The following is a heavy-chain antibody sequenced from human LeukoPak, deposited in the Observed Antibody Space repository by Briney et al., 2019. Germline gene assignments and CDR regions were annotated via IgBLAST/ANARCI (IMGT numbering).Heavy chain of an antibody. CDR2: ISSRSSYI. V-gene: IGHV3-21*01. Sequence: GGSLRLSCAASGFNFSTYSMNWVRQAPGKGLEWLSSISSRSSYIYSADSVKGRFTISRGNAKNSLYLQMNSLRAEDTAVYYCARDYYYVSGSFDAFDIWGQGTMVTVSS. CDR3: ARDYYYVSGSFDAFDI. D-gene: IGHD3-10*01. CDR1: GFNFSTYS. J-gene: IGHJ3*02.